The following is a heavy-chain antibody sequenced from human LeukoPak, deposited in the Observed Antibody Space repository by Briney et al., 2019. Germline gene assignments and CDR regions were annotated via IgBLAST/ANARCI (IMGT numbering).Heavy chain of an antibody. D-gene: IGHD1-14*01. V-gene: IGHV4-34*01. CDR2: INHSGST. Sequence: SETLSLTCAVYGGSFSTYYWSWIRQPPGKGLEWIGEINHSGSTNYNPSLKSRVTISVDTSKNQFSLKLSSVTAADTAVYYCARVESYPLRNAFDIWGQGTMVTVSS. CDR3: ARVESYPLRNAFDI. CDR1: GGSFSTYY. J-gene: IGHJ3*02.